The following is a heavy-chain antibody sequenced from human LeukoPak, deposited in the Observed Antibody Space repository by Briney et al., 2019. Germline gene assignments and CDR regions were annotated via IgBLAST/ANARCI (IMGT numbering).Heavy chain of an antibody. Sequence: PGGSLRLSCAASGFTVSSNYMNWVRQAPGKGLEWVSIIYSGGSTYHADAVKGRFTISRDSSKNTLYLQMNSLRPEDTAVYYCARDDGSGGPFDYWGQGTLVTVSS. J-gene: IGHJ4*02. CDR1: GFTVSSNY. CDR3: ARDDGSGGPFDY. CDR2: IYSGGST. D-gene: IGHD6-19*01. V-gene: IGHV3-66*01.